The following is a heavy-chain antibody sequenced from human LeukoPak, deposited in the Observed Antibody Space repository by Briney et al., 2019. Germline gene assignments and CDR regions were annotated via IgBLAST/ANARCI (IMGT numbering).Heavy chain of an antibody. CDR2: IKQDASDK. CDR3: LGGVAADY. V-gene: IGHV3-7*01. Sequence: GGSLRLSCAASRFTFSYYWMTWVRQAPGKGVEWVANIKQDASDKHYADSVKGRFTISRDNAKNSLYLQMNSLRVEDTAVYYCLGGVAADYWGRGTLATVSP. D-gene: IGHD3-16*01. J-gene: IGHJ4*02. CDR1: RFTFSYYW.